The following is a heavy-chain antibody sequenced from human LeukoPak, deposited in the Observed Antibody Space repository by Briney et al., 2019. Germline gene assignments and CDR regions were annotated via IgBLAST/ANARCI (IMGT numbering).Heavy chain of an antibody. CDR3: ARRLVDSSASQVSDH. V-gene: IGHV4-34*01. Sequence: SSETLSLTCAVYGGSFSGYYWSWNRQSPGEGLEWIGEINDSGVTNCNPSLESRVILSVDTSKNQFSLRLSSVTAADTAVYYCARRLVDSSASQVSDHWGQGTLVTVSS. D-gene: IGHD2-2*01. CDR1: GGSFSGYY. J-gene: IGHJ4*02. CDR2: INDSGVT.